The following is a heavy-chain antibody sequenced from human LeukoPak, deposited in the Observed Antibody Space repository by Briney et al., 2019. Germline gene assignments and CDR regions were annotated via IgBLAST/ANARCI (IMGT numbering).Heavy chain of an antibody. CDR2: IKSKTDGGTT. Sequence: GGSLRLSCAASGFTFSNAWMSWVRQAPGKGLEWVGRIKSKTDGGTTDYAAPVKGRFTISRDDSKNTLYLQMNSLRAEDTAVYYCAREPGHTYYYGSGSYDYYGWGQGTLVTVSS. CDR1: GFTFSNAW. V-gene: IGHV3-15*01. CDR3: AREPGHTYYYGSGSYDYYG. J-gene: IGHJ4*02. D-gene: IGHD3-10*01.